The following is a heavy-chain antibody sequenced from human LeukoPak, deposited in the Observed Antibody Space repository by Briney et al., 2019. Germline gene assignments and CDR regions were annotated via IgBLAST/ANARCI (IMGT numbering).Heavy chain of an antibody. CDR1: GFTFSSYA. CDR3: ATSLGYCSGGSCPPSY. J-gene: IGHJ4*02. D-gene: IGHD2-15*01. V-gene: IGHV3-23*01. CDR2: ISGGGGST. Sequence: PGGSLRLSCAASGFTFSSYAMSWVRQAPGKGLEWVSAISGGGGSTYYADSVKGRFTISRDNSKNTLYLQMNSLRAEDTAVYYCATSLGYCSGGSCPPSYWGQGSRVTVSS.